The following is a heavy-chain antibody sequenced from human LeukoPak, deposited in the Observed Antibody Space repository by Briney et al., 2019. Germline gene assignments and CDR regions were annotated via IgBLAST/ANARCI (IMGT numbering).Heavy chain of an antibody. Sequence: PGGSLRLSCAASGFTFISYEMNWVRQAPGKGLEWVSYISSSGSTIYYAESIKGRFTISRDNAKNSLYLQMHSLRAEDTAIYYCASGDDFWSRYSFDYWGQGTLVTVSS. CDR2: ISSSGSTI. D-gene: IGHD3-3*01. J-gene: IGHJ4*02. V-gene: IGHV3-48*03. CDR3: ASGDDFWSRYSFDY. CDR1: GFTFISYE.